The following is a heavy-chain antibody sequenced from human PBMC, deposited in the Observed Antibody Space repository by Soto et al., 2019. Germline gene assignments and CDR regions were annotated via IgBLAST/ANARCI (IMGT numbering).Heavy chain of an antibody. V-gene: IGHV3-9*01. CDR1: GFTFDDYA. CDR2: ISWNSGSI. D-gene: IGHD5-18*01. CDR3: AKGYSYGHY. J-gene: IGHJ4*02. Sequence: GGSLRLSCAASGFTFDDYAMHWVRQAPGKGLEWVSGISWNSGSIGYADSVKGRFTISRGNAKNSLYLQMNSLRAEDTALYYCAKGYSYGHYWGQGTLVTVAS.